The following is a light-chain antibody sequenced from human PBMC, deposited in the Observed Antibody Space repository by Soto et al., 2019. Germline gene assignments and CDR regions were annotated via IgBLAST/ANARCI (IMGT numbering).Light chain of an antibody. J-gene: IGLJ1*01. CDR2: DNN. CDR3: APWDGGLTPQGV. CDR1: TSNIGKYY. Sequence: QSVLSQPPSVSAAPGQRVTISCSGSTSNIGKYYVSWYQQVPGTAPRLLIYDNNQRPSGIPDRFSGSKSGTSATLAITGLQTGDEADYYCAPWDGGLTPQGVFGIGTKSPS. V-gene: IGLV1-51*01.